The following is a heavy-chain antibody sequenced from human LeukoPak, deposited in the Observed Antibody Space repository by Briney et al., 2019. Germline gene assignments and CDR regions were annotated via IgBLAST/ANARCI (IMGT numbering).Heavy chain of an antibody. J-gene: IGHJ4*02. CDR1: GFTLSSFG. Sequence: PGRSLRLSCAASGFTLSSFGMHWVRQAPGKGLEGVAVIWYDGSNKYYADSVKGRFTISRDNSKNTLYLQMNSLRAEDTAVYYCARELPPVVTYYFDYWGQGTLVTVSS. D-gene: IGHD3-22*01. CDR2: IWYDGSNK. V-gene: IGHV3-33*08. CDR3: ARELPPVVTYYFDY.